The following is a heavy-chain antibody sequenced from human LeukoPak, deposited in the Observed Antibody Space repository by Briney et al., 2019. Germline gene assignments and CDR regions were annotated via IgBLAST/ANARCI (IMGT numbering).Heavy chain of an antibody. CDR2: INHSGST. CDR1: GGSFSGYY. V-gene: IGHV4-34*01. J-gene: IGHJ4*02. CDR3: ARRSYNSPFRY. D-gene: IGHD5-24*01. Sequence: SETLSLTCAVYGGSFSGYYWSWIRQPPGKGLEWIGEINHSGSTNYNPSLKSRVTISVDKSKNQFSLKLSSVTAADTAVYYCARRSYNSPFRYWGQGTPVTVSS.